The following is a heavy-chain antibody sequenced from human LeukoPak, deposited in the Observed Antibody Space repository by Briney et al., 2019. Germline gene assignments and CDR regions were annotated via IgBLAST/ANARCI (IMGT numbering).Heavy chain of an antibody. CDR1: GFTFSSYA. J-gene: IGHJ4*02. CDR2: ISSNGGST. V-gene: IGHV3-64*01. D-gene: IGHD4-17*01. CDR3: ASQNDYGDYFDY. Sequence: GGSLRLSCAASGFTFSSYAMHWVRQAPGKGLEYVSAISSNGGSTYYANSVKGRFTISRDNSKNTLYLQMGSLRAEDMAVYYCASQNDYGDYFDYWGQGTLVTVSS.